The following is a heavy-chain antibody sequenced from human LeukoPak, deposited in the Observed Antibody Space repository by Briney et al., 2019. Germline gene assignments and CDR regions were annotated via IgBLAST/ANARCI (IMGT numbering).Heavy chain of an antibody. CDR2: ISYDGSNK. J-gene: IGHJ4*02. D-gene: IGHD3-22*01. CDR1: GFTFSSYA. V-gene: IGHV3-30-3*01. Sequence: GRSLRLSCAASGFTFSSYAMHWVRQAPGKGLEWVAVISYDGSNKYYADSVKGRFTISRDNSKNTLYPQMNSLRAEDTAVYYCARDYDSSGYSPPFDYWGQGTLVTVSS. CDR3: ARDYDSSGYSPPFDY.